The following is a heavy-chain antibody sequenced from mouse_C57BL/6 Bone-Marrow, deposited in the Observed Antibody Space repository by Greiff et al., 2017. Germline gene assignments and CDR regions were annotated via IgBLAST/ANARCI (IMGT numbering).Heavy chain of an antibody. J-gene: IGHJ4*01. CDR2: INPNNGGT. CDR1: GYTFPDYY. Sequence: VQLQQSGPELVKPGASVKISCKASGYTFPDYYMNWVKQSHGKSLAWIGDINPNNGGTSYNQKFKGKATLTVDKSSSTAYMELRSLTSEDSAVYYCARREAYYAMDYWGQGTAVTVSS. CDR3: ARREAYYAMDY. V-gene: IGHV1-26*01.